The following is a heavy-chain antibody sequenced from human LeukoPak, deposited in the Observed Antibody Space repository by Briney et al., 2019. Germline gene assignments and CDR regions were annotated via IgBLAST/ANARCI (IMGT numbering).Heavy chain of an antibody. CDR3: ARASTVTTVFHYYYYMDV. CDR2: INPSGGST. D-gene: IGHD4-17*01. V-gene: IGHV1-46*01. J-gene: IGHJ6*03. CDR1: GYTFTSYY. Sequence: GASVKVSCKASGYTFTSYYMHWVRQAPGQGLEWMGIINPSGGSTSYAQKFQGRVTITRNTSISTAYMELSSLRSEDTAVYYCARASTVTTVFHYYYYMDVWGKGTTVTVSS.